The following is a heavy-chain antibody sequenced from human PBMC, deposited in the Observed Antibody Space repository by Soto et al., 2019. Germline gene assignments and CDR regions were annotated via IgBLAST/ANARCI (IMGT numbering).Heavy chain of an antibody. J-gene: IGHJ5*02. CDR1: GDRVSSNSAA. CDR3: ASDYIWGSYRFENWFDP. CDR2: TYYRSKWYN. D-gene: IGHD3-16*02. V-gene: IGHV6-1*01. Sequence: QSQTLSLTCAISGDRVSSNSAAWNWIRQSPSRGLEWLGRTYYRSKWYNDYAVSVKSRITINPDTSKNQFSLQLNSVTPEDTAVYYCASDYIWGSYRFENWFDPWGQGTLVTVSS.